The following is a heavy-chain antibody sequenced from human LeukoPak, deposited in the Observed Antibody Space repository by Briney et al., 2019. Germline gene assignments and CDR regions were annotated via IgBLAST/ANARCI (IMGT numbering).Heavy chain of an antibody. CDR3: ARENQYYDILTGYDYYYYMDV. CDR2: TYYRSKWYN. V-gene: IGHV6-1*01. CDR1: GDSVSSNSAA. J-gene: IGHJ6*03. D-gene: IGHD3-9*01. Sequence: PSQTLSLTCAISGDSVSSNSAAWNWIRQSPSRGLEWLGRTYYRSKWYNDYAVSVKSRITINPDTSKNQFSLQLNSVTPEDTAVYYCARENQYYDILTGYDYYYYMDVWGKGTTVTASS.